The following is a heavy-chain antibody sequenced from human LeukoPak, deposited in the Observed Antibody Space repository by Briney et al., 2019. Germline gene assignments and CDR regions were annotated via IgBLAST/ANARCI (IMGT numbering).Heavy chain of an antibody. Sequence: SETLSLTCTVSGGSVSSGSYYWNWIRQPPGKGLGWIGYIYYSGSTNYNPSLKSRVTISVDTSKNQFSLKLSSVTAADTAVYYCARDYYGSGSYPNPNYGMDVWGKGTTVTVSS. D-gene: IGHD3-10*01. CDR1: GGSVSSGSYY. CDR3: ARDYYGSGSYPNPNYGMDV. V-gene: IGHV4-61*01. CDR2: IYYSGST. J-gene: IGHJ6*04.